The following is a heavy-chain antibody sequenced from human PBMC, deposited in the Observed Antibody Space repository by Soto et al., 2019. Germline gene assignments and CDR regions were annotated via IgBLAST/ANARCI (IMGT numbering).Heavy chain of an antibody. V-gene: IGHV1-69*02. J-gene: IGHJ6*02. Sequence: QVHLVQSGAEVKKPGSSVKVSCKASGGTFSSYTMSWVRQAPGQGLEWMGRIIPIVGIVDYAQKFQGRVTITADKSXNTXDXALSSLRADDTAVYYCARASGYYYGSGSYYHYGMDVWGQGTTVTVSS. CDR3: ARASGYYYGSGSYYHYGMDV. CDR2: IIPIVGIV. CDR1: GGTFSSYT. D-gene: IGHD3-10*01.